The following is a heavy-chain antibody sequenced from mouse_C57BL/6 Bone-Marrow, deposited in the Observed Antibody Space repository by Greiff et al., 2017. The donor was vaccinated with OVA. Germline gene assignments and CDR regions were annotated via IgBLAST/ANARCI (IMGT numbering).Heavy chain of an antibody. CDR2: IRSKSSNYAT. J-gene: IGHJ3*01. CDR3: VREGGRYAPLTWFAY. Sequence: EVQVVESGGGLVQPKGSLKLSCAASGFTFNTYAMHWVRQAPGKGLEWVARIRSKSSNYATYYADSVKDRFTISRDDSQSMLYLQMNNLKTEDTAMYYCVREGGRYAPLTWFAYWGQGTLVTVSA. D-gene: IGHD3-3*01. CDR1: GFTFNTYA. V-gene: IGHV10-3*01.